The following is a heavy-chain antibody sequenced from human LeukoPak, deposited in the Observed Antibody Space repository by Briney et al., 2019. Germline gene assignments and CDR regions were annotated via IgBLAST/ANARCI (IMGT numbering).Heavy chain of an antibody. D-gene: IGHD2-2*01. CDR2: IIPIFGTA. V-gene: IGHV1-69*13. CDR3: ASSPHCSSTSCYPIDY. Sequence: SVKVSCKASGGTFSSYAISWVRQAPGQGLEWMGGIIPIFGTANYAQKFQGRVTITADESTSTAYMELSSLRSEDTAVYYCASSPHCSSTSCYPIDYWGQGTLATVSS. CDR1: GGTFSSYA. J-gene: IGHJ4*02.